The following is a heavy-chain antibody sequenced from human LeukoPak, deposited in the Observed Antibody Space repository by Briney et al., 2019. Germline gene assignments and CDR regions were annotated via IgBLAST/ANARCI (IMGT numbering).Heavy chain of an antibody. CDR2: INHSGST. CDR3: AREGGGFDY. V-gene: IGHV4-34*01. J-gene: IGHJ4*02. Sequence: PSETLSLTCAVYGGSFSSYYLSWIRQSPGKGLEWIGEINHSGSTNYNPSLKNRVTISVDTSKNQFSLKLSSVTAADTAVYYCAREGGGFDYWGQGTLVTVSS. CDR1: GGSFSSYY. D-gene: IGHD3-16*01.